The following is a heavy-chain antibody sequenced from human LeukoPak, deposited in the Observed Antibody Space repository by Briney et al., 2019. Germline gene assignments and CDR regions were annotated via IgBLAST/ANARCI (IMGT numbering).Heavy chain of an antibody. D-gene: IGHD2-2*01. Sequence: KPGGSLRLSCAASGFTFSSYSMNWVRQAPGKGLEWVSFVSSSSTYIDYADSVKGRFTISRDNAKNSLYLQMNSLRADDTAVYYCARDRCSCTSCYAFDPWGQGTLVTVSS. V-gene: IGHV3-21*01. J-gene: IGHJ5*02. CDR2: VSSSSTYI. CDR1: GFTFSSYS. CDR3: ARDRCSCTSCYAFDP.